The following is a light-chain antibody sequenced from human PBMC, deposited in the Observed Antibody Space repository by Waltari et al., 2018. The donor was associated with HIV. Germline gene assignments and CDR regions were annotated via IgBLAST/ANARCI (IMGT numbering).Light chain of an antibody. CDR2: EVT. CDR3: SSYGDSLRVL. Sequence: QSALTQPPSASGSLGQSVTISCTGSSSHIGAYDSVSWFQQHPRSAPKRLLYEVTRRPSTVSDRFSGSRSGSTAFLTVAGLQPDDEATYFCSSYGDSLRVLFGGGTNVTVL. V-gene: IGLV2-8*01. CDR1: SSHIGAYDS. J-gene: IGLJ3*02.